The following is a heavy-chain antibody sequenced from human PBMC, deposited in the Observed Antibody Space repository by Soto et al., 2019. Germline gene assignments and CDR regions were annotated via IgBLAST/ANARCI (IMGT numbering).Heavy chain of an antibody. CDR3: ARFSPLQGYSGDY. Sequence: EVQLVESGGGLVQPGGSLRLSCAASGYTFSSYEMNWVRQAPGKGLEWVSYISSSGSTIYYADSVKGRFTISRDNAKNSLYLQMNSLRAEDTAVYYCARFSPLQGYSGDYWGQGTLVTVSS. CDR1: GYTFSSYE. J-gene: IGHJ4*02. CDR2: ISSSGSTI. V-gene: IGHV3-48*03. D-gene: IGHD5-12*01.